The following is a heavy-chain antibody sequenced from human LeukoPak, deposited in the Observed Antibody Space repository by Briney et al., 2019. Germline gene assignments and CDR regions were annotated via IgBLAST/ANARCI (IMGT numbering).Heavy chain of an antibody. CDR2: FTHHGRT. CDR3: AIIYGDYSDFDY. V-gene: IGHV4-34*01. CDR1: GGSLSGYF. Sequence: SETLSLTCAVYGGSLSGYFWSWIRQPPGKGLEWIGEFTHHGRTNYNPSLKSRVTMSVDTSKNQFSLKLSSVTAADTAVYYCAIIYGDYSDFDYWGQGTLVIVSS. J-gene: IGHJ4*02. D-gene: IGHD4-17*01.